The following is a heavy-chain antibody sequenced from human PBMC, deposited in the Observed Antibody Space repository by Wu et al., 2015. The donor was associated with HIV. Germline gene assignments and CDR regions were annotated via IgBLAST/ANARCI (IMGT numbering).Heavy chain of an antibody. CDR1: GYSLSELS. J-gene: IGHJ6*03. V-gene: IGHV1-24*01. CDR2: FDPENGKT. D-gene: IGHD3-22*01. CDR3: ATDRGTYDSSGYYRYMDV. Sequence: QDQLVQSGTEVKKPGASVKVSCKVSGYSLSELSMNWVRQAPGKGLEWMGGFDPENGKTIYAQKFQGRVTMTEDTSTDTAYMELRSLRSEDTAVYYCATDRGTYDSSGYYRYMDVVGQRDHGHRL.